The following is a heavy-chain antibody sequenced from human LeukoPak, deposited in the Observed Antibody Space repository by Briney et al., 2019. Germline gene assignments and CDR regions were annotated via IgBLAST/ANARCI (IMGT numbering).Heavy chain of an antibody. J-gene: IGHJ6*04. CDR3: ARSGRLRKGVYEVSDLDV. CDR2: ISSSSSTI. Sequence: GGSLRLSCAASGFTFSSYSMSWVRQAPGKGLGWVSYISSSSSTIYYADSVKGRFTISRDNAKNSLYLQMNRLRAADTAVYYFARSGRLRKGVYEVSDLDVWGKGTTVTVSS. D-gene: IGHD3-10*01. CDR1: GFTFSSYS. V-gene: IGHV3-48*01.